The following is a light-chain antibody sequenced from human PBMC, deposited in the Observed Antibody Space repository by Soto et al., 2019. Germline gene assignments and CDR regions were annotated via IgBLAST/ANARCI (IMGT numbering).Light chain of an antibody. CDR3: QQRSNWPIT. J-gene: IGKJ5*01. CDR1: QSVSSY. V-gene: IGKV3-11*01. Sequence: ILLTQSPSTLALSPGERATLSCRASQSVSSYLAWYQQKPGQAPRLLIYDASNRATGIPARFSGSGSGTDFTLTISSLEPEDLEVYYCQQRSNWPITFGQGTRLEIK. CDR2: DAS.